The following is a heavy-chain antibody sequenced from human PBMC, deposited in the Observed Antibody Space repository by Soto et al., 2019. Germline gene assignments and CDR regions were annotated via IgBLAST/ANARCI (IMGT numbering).Heavy chain of an antibody. Sequence: QVQLVQSGAEVKKPGSSVKVSCKASGGTFSSYAISWVRQAPGQGLEWMGGIIPISGTANYAQKFQVRVTITADKSTSTAYMELSSLRSEDTAVYYCARAPKMTTVTLIDDYYYYGMDVWGQGTTVTVSS. J-gene: IGHJ6*02. CDR1: GGTFSSYA. CDR2: IIPISGTA. D-gene: IGHD4-4*01. CDR3: ARAPKMTTVTLIDDYYYYGMDV. V-gene: IGHV1-69*06.